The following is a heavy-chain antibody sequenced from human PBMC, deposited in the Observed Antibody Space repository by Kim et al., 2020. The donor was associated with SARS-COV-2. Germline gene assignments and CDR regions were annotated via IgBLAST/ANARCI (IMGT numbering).Heavy chain of an antibody. J-gene: IGHJ4*02. Sequence: GGSLRLSCAASGFTFSSYGMHWVRQAPGKGLEWVAVISYDGSNKYYADSVKGRFTISRDNSKNTLYLQMNSLRAEDTAVYYCASRYSSSWYYFDYWGQGTLVTVSS. CDR3: ASRYSSSWYYFDY. CDR1: GFTFSSYG. CDR2: ISYDGSNK. V-gene: IGHV3-30*03. D-gene: IGHD6-13*01.